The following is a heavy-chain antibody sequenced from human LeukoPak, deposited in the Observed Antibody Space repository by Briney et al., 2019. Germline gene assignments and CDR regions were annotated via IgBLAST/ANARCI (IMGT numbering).Heavy chain of an antibody. Sequence: GGSLRLSCAASGFTLSSYWMHWVRQAPGEGLVWVSRIDPDGSTTNYADSVKGRFTTSRDNAKNTLYLQMNSLRAEDTAVYYCAADHNFRIDYWGQGTLVTVSS. J-gene: IGHJ4*02. D-gene: IGHD5-24*01. CDR2: IDPDGSTT. CDR1: GFTLSSYW. CDR3: AADHNFRIDY. V-gene: IGHV3-74*01.